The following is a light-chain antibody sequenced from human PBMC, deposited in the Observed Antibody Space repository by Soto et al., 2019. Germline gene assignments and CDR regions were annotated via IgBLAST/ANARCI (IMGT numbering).Light chain of an antibody. CDR3: QQYNNWPRT. CDR2: GAS. Sequence: VMTQSPATLSVSPGGRATLSCRASQSVSSNLAWYQQKPGQAPRLLIYGASTRATGIPARFSGSGSGTEFTLTISSLQSEDFAVYYCQQYNNWPRTFGQGTKVDIK. V-gene: IGKV3-15*01. J-gene: IGKJ1*01. CDR1: QSVSSN.